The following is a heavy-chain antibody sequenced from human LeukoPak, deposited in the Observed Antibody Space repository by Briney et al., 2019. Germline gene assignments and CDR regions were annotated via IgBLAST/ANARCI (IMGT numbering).Heavy chain of an antibody. Sequence: GGSLRLSCAASGFTFTSYTMYWVRQAPGKGLEWVSVIYSDGGTFYSASVKGRFTISRDYSKSTLYLQMTSLRADDTAVYYCARDSNGPAFWGQGTLVTVSS. V-gene: IGHV3-53*01. CDR3: ARDSNGPAF. D-gene: IGHD6-19*01. CDR1: GFTFTSYT. J-gene: IGHJ4*02. CDR2: IYSDGGT.